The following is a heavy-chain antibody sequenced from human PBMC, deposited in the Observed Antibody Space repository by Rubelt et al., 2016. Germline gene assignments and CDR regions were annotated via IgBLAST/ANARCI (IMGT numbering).Heavy chain of an antibody. CDR2: MNPNSGNT. V-gene: IGHV1-8*01. J-gene: IGHJ3*02. D-gene: IGHD3-22*01. CDR1: GYTFTSYD. Sequence: GASVKVSCKASGYTFTSYDINWVRQATGQGLEWMGWMNPNSGNTGYAQKFQGRVTMTRNTSISTAYMELSSLRSEDTAVYYCAGDRADWESSGYYGDWNAFDIWGKGTMVTVSS. CDR3: AGDRADWESSGYYGDWNAFDI.